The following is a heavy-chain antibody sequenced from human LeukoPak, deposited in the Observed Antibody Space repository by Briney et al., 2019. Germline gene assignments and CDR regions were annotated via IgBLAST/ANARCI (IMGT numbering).Heavy chain of an antibody. Sequence: SETLSLTCTVSGGSIRSPGYYWGWTRQPPGKGLERIGSMYYSGSSFYNPSLKSRVAISVDTSKNQFSLKLSSVTAADTAVYYCARGPPAVINPVYYYYGMDVWGQGTTVTVSS. CDR3: ARGPPAVINPVYYYYGMDV. D-gene: IGHD3-16*02. J-gene: IGHJ6*02. V-gene: IGHV4-39*07. CDR2: MYYSGSS. CDR1: GGSIRSPGYY.